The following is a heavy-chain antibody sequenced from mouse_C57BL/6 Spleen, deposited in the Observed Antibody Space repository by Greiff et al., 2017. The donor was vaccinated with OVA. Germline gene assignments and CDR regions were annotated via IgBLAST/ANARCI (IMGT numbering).Heavy chain of an antibody. CDR2: IDPETGGT. CDR1: GYTFTDYE. D-gene: IGHD2-3*01. CDR3: TRSGYDGYPLDY. V-gene: IGHV1-15*01. Sequence: VKVVESGAELVRPGASVTLSCKASGYTFTDYEMHWVKQTPVHGLEWIGAIDPETGGTAYNQKFKGKAILTADKSSSTAYMELRSLTSEDSAVYYGTRSGYDGYPLDYWGQGTTLTVSS. J-gene: IGHJ2*01.